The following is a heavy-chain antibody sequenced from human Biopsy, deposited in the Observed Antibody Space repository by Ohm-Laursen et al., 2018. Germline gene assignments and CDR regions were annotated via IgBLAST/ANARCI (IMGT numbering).Heavy chain of an antibody. CDR1: SGSIRSYY. V-gene: IGHV4-59*08. CDR2: ISYSGNT. CDR3: ATTTMDTSGWYGNYFDS. J-gene: IGHJ4*02. Sequence: SDTLSLTCTVSSGSIRSYYWSWIRQPPGKGLEWIGYISYSGNTNYNPSLNSRVTMSADTSTNPFSLKVSSVTAADTAIYYCATTTMDTSGWYGNYFDSWGQGALVTVSS. D-gene: IGHD6-19*01.